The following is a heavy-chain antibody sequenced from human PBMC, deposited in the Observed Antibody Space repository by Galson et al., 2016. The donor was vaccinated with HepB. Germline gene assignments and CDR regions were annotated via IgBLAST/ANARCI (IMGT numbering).Heavy chain of an antibody. J-gene: IGHJ4*02. Sequence: SLRLSCAASGFTFSDYYMTWIRQAPGKGLEWVPSISSRGGSDIHYADSVKGRFTIPRDNAKNSLFLQMNSLRVEDTAVYYCPKEHYYGSGSNFDNWGQGTLVTVSS. CDR2: ISSRGGSDI. D-gene: IGHD3-10*01. CDR1: GFTFSDYY. CDR3: PKEHYYGSGSNFDN. V-gene: IGHV3-11*01.